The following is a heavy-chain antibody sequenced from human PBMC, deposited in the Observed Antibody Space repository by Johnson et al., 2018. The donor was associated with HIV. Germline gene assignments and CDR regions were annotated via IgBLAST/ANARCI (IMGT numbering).Heavy chain of an antibody. CDR3: AKDVGNYWPDAFDI. V-gene: IGHV3-23*04. J-gene: IGHJ3*02. D-gene: IGHD3-3*01. CDR1: GFTFDDYA. CDR2: ISGGGGST. Sequence: VQLVESGGGLVQPGRSLRLSCAASGFTFDDYAMHWVRQAPGKGLEWVSAISGGGGSTYYADSVKGRFTISRDNSKNTLYLQMNNLRVEDTAVYYCAKDVGNYWPDAFDIWGQGAVVTVSS.